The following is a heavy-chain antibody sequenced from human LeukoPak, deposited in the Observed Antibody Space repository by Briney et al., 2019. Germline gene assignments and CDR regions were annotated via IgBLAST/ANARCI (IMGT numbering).Heavy chain of an antibody. CDR2: ISYDGSNK. CDR3: ARDSPNCSSTSCYDDAFDI. V-gene: IGHV3-30-3*01. J-gene: IGHJ3*02. D-gene: IGHD2-2*01. CDR1: GFTFSSYA. Sequence: GRSLRLSCAASGFTFSSYAMHWVRQAPGKGLEWVAVISYDGSNKYYADSVKGRFTISRDNSKNTLYLQMNSLRAEDTAVYYCARDSPNCSSTSCYDDAFDIWGQGAMVTVSS.